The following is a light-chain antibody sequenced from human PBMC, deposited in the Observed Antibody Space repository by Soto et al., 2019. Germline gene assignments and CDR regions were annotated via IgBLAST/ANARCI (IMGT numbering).Light chain of an antibody. J-gene: IGKJ1*01. CDR3: QQYNSYSPT. CDR1: QSISVW. Sequence: DIQMTQSPSTLSASVGDRVTITCRASQSISVWLAWYQQKAGKAPTLLIYKASRLESGVPSRFSGSGSETDFTLTISGLQPGDSAIYYCQQYNSYSPTFGHGTKVEVK. CDR2: KAS. V-gene: IGKV1-5*03.